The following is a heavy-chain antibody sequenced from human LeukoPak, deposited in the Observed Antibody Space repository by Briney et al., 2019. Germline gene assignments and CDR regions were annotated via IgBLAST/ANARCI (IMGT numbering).Heavy chain of an antibody. CDR1: GGSISSYY. CDR3: ARGRRDGYMKDAFDI. J-gene: IGHJ3*02. Sequence: PSETLSLTCTVSGGSISSYYWSWIRQPPGKGLEWIGYIYYSGSTNYNPSLKSRVTISVDTSKNQFSLKLSFVTAADTAVYYCARGRRDGYMKDAFDIWGQGTMVTVSS. D-gene: IGHD5-24*01. CDR2: IYYSGST. V-gene: IGHV4-59*01.